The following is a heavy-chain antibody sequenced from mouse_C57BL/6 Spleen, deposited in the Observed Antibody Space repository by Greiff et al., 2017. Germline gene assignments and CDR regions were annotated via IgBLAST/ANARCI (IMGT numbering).Heavy chain of an antibody. CDR2: INYDGSST. V-gene: IGHV5-16*01. CDR3: AREGYFPDWEFDV. Sequence: DVKLVESEGGLVQPGSSMKLSCTASGFTFSDYYMAWVRQVPEKGLEWVANINYDGSSTYYLDSLKSRFIISRDKAKNILYLQMSSLKSEDSATYYCAREGYFPDWEFDVWGTGTTVTVSS. J-gene: IGHJ1*03. D-gene: IGHD2-3*01. CDR1: GFTFSDYY.